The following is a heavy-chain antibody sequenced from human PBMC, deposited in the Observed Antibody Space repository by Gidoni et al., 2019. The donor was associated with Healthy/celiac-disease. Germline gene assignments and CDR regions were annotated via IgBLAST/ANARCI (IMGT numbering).Heavy chain of an antibody. D-gene: IGHD3-10*01. Sequence: QVQLVESGGGVVKPGRSLRLSCAASGFTFSSYGMHWVRQAPGKGLEWVAVIWYDGSNKYYADSVKGRFTISRDNSKNTLYLQMNSLRAEDTAVYYCARDRGYYGSGSKTLDYWGQGTLVTVSS. CDR1: GFTFSSYG. CDR2: IWYDGSNK. V-gene: IGHV3-33*01. CDR3: ARDRGYYGSGSKTLDY. J-gene: IGHJ4*02.